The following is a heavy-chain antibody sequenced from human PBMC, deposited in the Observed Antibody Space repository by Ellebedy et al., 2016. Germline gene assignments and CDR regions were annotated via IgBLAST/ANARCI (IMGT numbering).Heavy chain of an antibody. Sequence: ASVKVSCXASGYTFSSYDINWVRQAAGQGFEWMGWMNPKSGNTGFARKFQGRVAMTRNTSINAAYMELNSLRSEDTAVYYCARGQGWLSQLSHWGQGTLVSVSS. CDR3: ARGQGWLSQLSH. CDR1: GYTFSSYD. V-gene: IGHV1-8*01. J-gene: IGHJ4*02. CDR2: MNPKSGNT. D-gene: IGHD3-16*02.